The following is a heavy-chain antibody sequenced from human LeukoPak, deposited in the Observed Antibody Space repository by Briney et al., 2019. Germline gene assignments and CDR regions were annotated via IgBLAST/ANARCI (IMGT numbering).Heavy chain of an antibody. Sequence: GGSLRLSCAASGFTFSSYWMHWVRQAPGKGLVRVSRINSDGSSTSYADSVKGRFTISRDNAKNTLYLQMNSLRAEDTAVYYCARDRGVPEFDPSGQGTLVTVSS. CDR3: ARDRGVPEFDP. CDR1: GFTFSSYW. D-gene: IGHD1-26*01. J-gene: IGHJ5*02. V-gene: IGHV3-74*01. CDR2: INSDGSST.